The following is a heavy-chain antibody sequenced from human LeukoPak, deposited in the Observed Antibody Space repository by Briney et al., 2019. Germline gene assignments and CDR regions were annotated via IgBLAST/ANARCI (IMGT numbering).Heavy chain of an antibody. CDR3: AREWGPGSSWYFDF. CDR1: GYTFTSYY. D-gene: IGHD3-10*01. V-gene: IGHV1-46*01. CDR2: INSGDGGT. Sequence: GASVTVSCKASGYTFTSYYIHWVRQAPGQGLEWMGAINSGDGGTTLPQKFQGRVTLTRDTSTSTLYMELSSLRSKDTAIYYCAREWGPGSSWYFDFWGQGTLVTVSS. J-gene: IGHJ4*02.